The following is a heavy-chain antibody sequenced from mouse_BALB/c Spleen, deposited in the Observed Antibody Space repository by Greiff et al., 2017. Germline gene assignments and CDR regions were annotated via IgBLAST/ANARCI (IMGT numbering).Heavy chain of an antibody. D-gene: IGHD2-14*01. Sequence: EVKVVESGGGLVKPGGSLKLSCAASGFTFSSYAMSWVRQTPEKRLEWVASISSGGSTYYPDSVKGRFTISRDNARNILYLQMSSLRSEDTAMYYCARGDYRYLYYFDYWGQGTTLTVSS. CDR1: GFTFSSYA. CDR3: ARGDYRYLYYFDY. CDR2: ISSGGST. J-gene: IGHJ2*01. V-gene: IGHV5-6-5*01.